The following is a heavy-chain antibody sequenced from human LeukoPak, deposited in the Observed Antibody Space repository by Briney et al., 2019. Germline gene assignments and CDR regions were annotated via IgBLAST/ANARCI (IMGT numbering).Heavy chain of an antibody. J-gene: IGHJ4*02. V-gene: IGHV7-4-1*02. D-gene: IGHD2-15*01. CDR1: GYTFTGYY. Sequence: ASVTVSCKASGYTFTGYYMHWVRQAPGQGLEWMGWINTNTGNPTYAQGFTGRFVFSLDTSVSTAYLQISSLKAEDTAVYYCGRGHCSGGSCYFGFDYWGQGTLVTVSS. CDR3: GRGHCSGGSCYFGFDY. CDR2: INTNTGNP.